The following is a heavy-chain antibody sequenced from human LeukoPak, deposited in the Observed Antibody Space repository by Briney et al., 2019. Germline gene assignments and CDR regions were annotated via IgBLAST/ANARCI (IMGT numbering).Heavy chain of an antibody. CDR2: IYYSGST. CDR1: GGSISSYY. CDR3: ARAPYYYDSSGYYLDYYYYYMDV. V-gene: IGHV4-59*01. J-gene: IGHJ6*03. Sequence: SETLSLTCTVSGGSISSYYWSWIRQPPGKGLEWIGYIYYSGSTNYNPSLKSRVTISVDTSKNQFSLKLSSVTAADTAVYYCARAPYYYDSSGYYLDYYYYYMDVWGKGTTVTVSS. D-gene: IGHD3-22*01.